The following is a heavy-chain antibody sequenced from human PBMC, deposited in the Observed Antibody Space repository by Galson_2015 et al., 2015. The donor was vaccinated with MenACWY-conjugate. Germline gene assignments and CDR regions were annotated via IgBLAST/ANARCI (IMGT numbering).Heavy chain of an antibody. D-gene: IGHD4-17*01. J-gene: IGHJ5*02. CDR2: INSDGVST. CDR1: GFTFNNYW. CDR3: ARALDYGKALNNHFDP. V-gene: IGHV3-74*01. Sequence: SLRLSCAASGFTFNNYWMSWVRQVPGKGLVWVSRINSDGVSTNYADSVRGRFTISRDNAKNTLYLQMDSLRAEDTAVYYCARALDYGKALNNHFDPWGQGTLVTVSS.